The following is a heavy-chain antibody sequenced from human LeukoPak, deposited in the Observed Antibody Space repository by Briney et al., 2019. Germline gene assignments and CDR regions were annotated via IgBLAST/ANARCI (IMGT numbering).Heavy chain of an antibody. CDR2: VYYSGST. Sequence: SETLSLTCTVSGTSISSYYWRWIRQPPGKGLEWIGYVYYSGSTNYNPSLKGRVTISLDTSKIQFSLKLSSLTAADTAVYFCARHDSAYSFDYWGQGALVTVSS. J-gene: IGHJ4*02. V-gene: IGHV4-59*08. D-gene: IGHD2-15*01. CDR3: ARHDSAYSFDY. CDR1: GTSISSYY.